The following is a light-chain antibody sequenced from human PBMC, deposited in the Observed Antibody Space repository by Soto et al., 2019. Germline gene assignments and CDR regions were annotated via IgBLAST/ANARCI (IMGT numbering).Light chain of an antibody. J-gene: IGLJ2*01. Sequence: QSVLTQPASVSGSPGQSITISCTGTSSDVGGYNYVSWYQHYPGKAPKLIIYEVSNRPSGVSNRFSGSKSGNTASLTISGLQGEDEADYYCNSYTSSSTVIFGGGTQLTVL. V-gene: IGLV2-14*01. CDR1: SSDVGGYNY. CDR3: NSYTSSSTVI. CDR2: EVS.